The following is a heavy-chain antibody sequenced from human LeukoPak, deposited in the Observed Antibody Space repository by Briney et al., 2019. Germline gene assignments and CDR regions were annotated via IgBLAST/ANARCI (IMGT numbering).Heavy chain of an antibody. J-gene: IGHJ4*02. D-gene: IGHD3-9*01. Sequence: SETLSLTCAVYGGSFSGYYWSWIRQPPGKGLEWIGEINHSGSTNYNPSLKSRVTISVDTSKNQLSLKLSSVTAADTAVYYCARRHDILTGYYKGGRLFDYWGQGTLVTVSS. CDR1: GGSFSGYY. CDR3: ARRHDILTGYYKGGRLFDY. CDR2: INHSGST. V-gene: IGHV4-34*01.